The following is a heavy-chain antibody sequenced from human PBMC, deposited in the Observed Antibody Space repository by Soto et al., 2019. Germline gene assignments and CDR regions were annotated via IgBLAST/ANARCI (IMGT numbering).Heavy chain of an antibody. CDR2: IYYSGST. CDR3: ARIKFGSVWLLDY. D-gene: IGHD6-19*01. CDR1: GGSISSGDYF. V-gene: IGHV4-30-4*01. Sequence: PSETLSLTCSVSGGSISSGDYFWSWIRQSPGKGLEWIGYIYYSGSTYYNPSLKSRLTISVDTSKNQFSLKLTSVTAADTALYYCARIKFGSVWLLDYWGQGALVTVSS. J-gene: IGHJ4*02.